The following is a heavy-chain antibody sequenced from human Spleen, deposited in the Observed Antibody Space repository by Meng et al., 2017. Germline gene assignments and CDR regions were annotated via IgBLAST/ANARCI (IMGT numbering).Heavy chain of an antibody. CDR1: GDSISSSDSY. CDR3: VRSRAWVRTGFDP. D-gene: IGHD1/OR15-1a*01. V-gene: IGHV4-39*01. Sequence: QVQLQQSCPGLVVKPSETLSLTCSVSGDSISSSDSYWGWIRQSPGKGLEWIGSIGHSGFTYYTPSLESRVTVSVDTSRSQFSLELTSVTAADTAVYYCVRSRAWVRTGFDPWGQGTLVTVSS. CDR2: IGHSGFT. J-gene: IGHJ5*02.